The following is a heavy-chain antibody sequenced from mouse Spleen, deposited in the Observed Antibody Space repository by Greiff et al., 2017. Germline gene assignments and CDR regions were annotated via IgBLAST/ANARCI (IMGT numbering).Heavy chain of an antibody. CDR3: ARHGIYGNSAWFAY. D-gene: IGHD2-1*01. V-gene: IGHV5-9-3*01. J-gene: IGHJ3*01. Sequence: EVHLVESGGGLVKRGGSLKLSCAASGFTFSSYAMSWVRQTPEKRLEWVATISSGGGNTYYPDSVKGRFTISRDNAKNTLYLQMSSLKSEDTAMYYCARHGIYGNSAWFAYWGQGTLVTVSA. CDR1: GFTFSSYA. CDR2: ISSGGGNT.